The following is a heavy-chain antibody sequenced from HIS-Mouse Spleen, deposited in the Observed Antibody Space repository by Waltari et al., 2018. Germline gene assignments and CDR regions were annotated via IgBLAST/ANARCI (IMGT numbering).Heavy chain of an antibody. J-gene: IGHJ4*02. D-gene: IGHD6-19*01. V-gene: IGHV3-30-3*01. CDR1: GFTFSGYA. CDR2: ISYDGSNK. CDR3: ARDHSGWYFDY. Sequence: QVQLVESGGGVVQPGRSLRLSWAASGFTFSGYAMHWVRQAPGKGLEWVAVISYDGSNKYYADSVKGRFTISRDNSKNTLYLQMNSLRAEDTAVYYCARDHSGWYFDYWGQGTLVTVSS.